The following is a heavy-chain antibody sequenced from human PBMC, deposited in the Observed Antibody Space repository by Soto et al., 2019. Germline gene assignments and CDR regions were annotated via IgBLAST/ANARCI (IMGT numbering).Heavy chain of an antibody. J-gene: IGHJ1*01. CDR3: AKDDYGDRAEYFQH. CDR1: GFTFSSYG. CDR2: ISYDGSNK. D-gene: IGHD4-17*01. V-gene: IGHV3-30*18. Sequence: QVQLLESGGGVVQPGRSLRLSCAASGFTFSSYGMHWVRQAPGKGLEWVAVISYDGSNKYYADSVKGRFTISRDNSKNTLYLQMNSLRVEDTAVYYCAKDDYGDRAEYFQHWGQGTLVTVSS.